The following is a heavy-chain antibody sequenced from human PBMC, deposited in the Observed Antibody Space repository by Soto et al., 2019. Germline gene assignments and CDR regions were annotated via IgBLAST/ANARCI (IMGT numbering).Heavy chain of an antibody. CDR1: GYTFTGYY. D-gene: IGHD2-2*01. Sequence: ASVKVSCKASGYTFTGYYMHWVRQAPGQGLEGKGWINPNSGGTNYAQKFQGWVTMTRDTSISTAYIELSSLRSDDTAVYYCARGPLTPPTYCSSTSCYPSGNWFDPWGQGTLVTVSS. CDR3: ARGPLTPPTYCSSTSCYPSGNWFDP. J-gene: IGHJ5*02. V-gene: IGHV1-2*04. CDR2: INPNSGGT.